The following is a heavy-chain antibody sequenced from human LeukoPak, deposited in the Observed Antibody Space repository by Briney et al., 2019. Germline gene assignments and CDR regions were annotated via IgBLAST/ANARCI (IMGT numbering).Heavy chain of an antibody. CDR2: IYYSGST. CDR1: GGSISNYY. J-gene: IGHJ2*01. V-gene: IGHV4-59*08. CDR3: ARRTYFDL. Sequence: SETLSLTCTVSGGSISNYYWSCVRQPPGKGLEWIGYIYYSGSTTYNPSLKSRVTISVDTSKNQFSLKLNAVTAADTAVYYCARRTYFDLWGRGTLVAVSS.